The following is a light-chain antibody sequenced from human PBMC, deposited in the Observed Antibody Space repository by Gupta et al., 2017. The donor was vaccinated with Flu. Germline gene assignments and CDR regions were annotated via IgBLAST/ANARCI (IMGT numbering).Light chain of an antibody. CDR3: NSRDSSGNWGV. Sequence: SSELTQDPAVSVALGQTVRITCQGDSLRSYYASWYQQKPGQAPVLVIYGKNNRPSGIPDRFSGSSSGNTASLTITGAQAEDEADYYCNSRDSSGNWGVFGTGTKVTVL. J-gene: IGLJ1*01. CDR1: SLRSYY. CDR2: GKN. V-gene: IGLV3-19*01.